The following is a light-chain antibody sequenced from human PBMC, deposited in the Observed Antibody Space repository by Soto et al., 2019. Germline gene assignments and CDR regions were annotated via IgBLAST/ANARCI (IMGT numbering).Light chain of an antibody. CDR2: EVN. V-gene: IGLV2-18*01. J-gene: IGLJ1*01. Sequence: QYARTQHPSMSGPPGHSVTISCAGTSSDFSSYNRVSWYQRPPGTGPKLIIYEVNNRPSGVPDRFSGSKSGNTASLTISGLQAEDDAEYYCRLYTTDSTSVFGTGTKVTVL. CDR3: RLYTTDSTSV. CDR1: SSDFSSYNR.